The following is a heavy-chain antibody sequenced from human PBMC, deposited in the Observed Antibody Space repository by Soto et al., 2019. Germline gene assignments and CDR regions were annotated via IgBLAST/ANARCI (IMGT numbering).Heavy chain of an antibody. D-gene: IGHD3-10*01. Sequence: QVQLVQSGGGLVKPGGSLRLSCAASGFTFSDYYMSWIRQPPGNGLEWISYISNSGHIIYYADSVKGRFTISRDNADNSLYLQINSLRAEDTAVYYCAREVLEFYFDSWGQGTLVTVSS. V-gene: IGHV3-11*01. CDR3: AREVLEFYFDS. CDR1: GFTFSDYY. J-gene: IGHJ4*02. CDR2: ISNSGHII.